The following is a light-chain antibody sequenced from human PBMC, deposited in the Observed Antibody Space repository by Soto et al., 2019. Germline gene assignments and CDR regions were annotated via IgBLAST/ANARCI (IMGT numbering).Light chain of an antibody. CDR1: SSDVGGYNY. Sequence: QSVLTQPRSVSGSPGRSVTISCTGTSSDVGGYNYVSWYQQHPGKAPKLMIFDVTKRPSGVPDRFSGSKSGNTASLTISGLQDEDEADYYCCSFAGIYPYVFGTGTKVTVL. V-gene: IGLV2-11*01. CDR2: DVT. CDR3: CSFAGIYPYV. J-gene: IGLJ1*01.